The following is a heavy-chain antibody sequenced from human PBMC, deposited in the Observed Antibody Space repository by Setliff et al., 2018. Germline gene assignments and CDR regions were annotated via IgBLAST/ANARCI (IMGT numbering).Heavy chain of an antibody. D-gene: IGHD3-10*01. CDR1: GASISSYY. J-gene: IGHJ6*02. CDR2: IYYTGST. CDR3: ARDGVFYAMDF. V-gene: IGHV4-59*12. Sequence: PSETLSLTCTVSGASISSYYWSWIRQSPGKGLEWIGDIYYTGSTNYNPSLNSRFTISRDNAKNSLYLQMNSLRAEDSAVYYCARDGVFYAMDFWGQGTTVTVSS.